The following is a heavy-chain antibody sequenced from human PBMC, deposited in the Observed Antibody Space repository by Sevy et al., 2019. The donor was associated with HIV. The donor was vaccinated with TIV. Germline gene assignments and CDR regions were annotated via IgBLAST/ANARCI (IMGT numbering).Heavy chain of an antibody. V-gene: IGHV5-51*07. CDR3: ARRGSATGVDY. CDR1: GYTFTSFW. Sequence: GESLKISCKGSGYTFTSFWIGWVHQMTGKGLEWMGIIDPGDSDTRYSPSFQGQVTISADKSISTAYLQWSSLKASDTAIYYCARRGSATGVDYWGQGTLVTVSS. CDR2: IDPGDSDT. J-gene: IGHJ4*02. D-gene: IGHD7-27*01.